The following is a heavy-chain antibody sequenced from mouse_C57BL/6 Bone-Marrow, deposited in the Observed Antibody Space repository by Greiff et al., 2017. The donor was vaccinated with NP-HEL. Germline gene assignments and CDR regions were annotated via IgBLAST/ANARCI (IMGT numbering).Heavy chain of an antibody. CDR3: ATITTVVAYYAMDY. J-gene: IGHJ4*01. CDR1: GYTFTSYD. Sequence: QVQLKQSGPELVKPGASVKLSCKASGYTFTSYDINWVKQRPGQGLAWIGWIYPRDGSTKYNEKFKGKATLTVDTSSSTAYMELHSLTSEDSAVYFCATITTVVAYYAMDYWGQGTSVTVSS. CDR2: IYPRDGST. D-gene: IGHD1-1*01. V-gene: IGHV1-85*01.